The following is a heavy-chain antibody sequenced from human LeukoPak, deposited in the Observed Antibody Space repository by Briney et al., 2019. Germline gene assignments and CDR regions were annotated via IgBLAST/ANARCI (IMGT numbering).Heavy chain of an antibody. J-gene: IGHJ4*02. CDR1: GFTFSSYA. V-gene: IGHV3-23*01. D-gene: IGHD5-18*01. CDR3: ARALSYSYGSMDF. CDR2: ISGSGGST. Sequence: GGSLRLSCAASGFTFSSYAMSWVRQAPGKGLEWVSAISGSGGSTYYADSVKGRFTISRDNAKNSLYLQMNSLRAEDTAVYYCARALSYSYGSMDFWGQGTLVIVSS.